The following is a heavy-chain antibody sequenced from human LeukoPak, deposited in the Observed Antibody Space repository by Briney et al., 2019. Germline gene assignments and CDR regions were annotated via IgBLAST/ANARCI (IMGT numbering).Heavy chain of an antibody. J-gene: IGHJ6*03. CDR2: ISNSDSTI. D-gene: IGHD2-15*01. CDR1: GFTFSDYY. CDR3: TRDLRSYSQEKRYYYYDMDV. V-gene: IGHV3-11*01. Sequence: GGSLRLSCAASGFTFSDYYMSWIRQAPGKGLEWVSYISNSDSTIYYADSVKGRFTIYRDNAKNSLYLQMDSRRAEDTAVYYCTRDLRSYSQEKRYYYYDMDVWGKGTTVTVSS.